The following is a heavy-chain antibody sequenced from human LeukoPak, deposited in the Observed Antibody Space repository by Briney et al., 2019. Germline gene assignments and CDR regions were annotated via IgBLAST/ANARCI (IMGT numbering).Heavy chain of an antibody. CDR1: GCTFSDQS. J-gene: IGHJ4*02. Sequence: GGSLRLSCAASGCTFSDQSMNWVRQAPGKGLEWVSSISANSLHIFYADSVKGRFTISRDNAKNSLYLQMNNLRVEGTAVYYCVRPDSQFDCWGQGTLVTVSS. D-gene: IGHD4-11*01. CDR2: ISANSLHI. CDR3: VRPDSQFDC. V-gene: IGHV3-21*01.